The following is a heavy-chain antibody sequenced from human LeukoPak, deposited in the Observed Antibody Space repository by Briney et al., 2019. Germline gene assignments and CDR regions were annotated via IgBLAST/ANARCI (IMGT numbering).Heavy chain of an antibody. CDR3: ARDGWSGWYYFDY. D-gene: IGHD6-19*01. CDR1: GYSISSGYY. CDR2: IYHSGST. Sequence: PSETLSLTCAVSGYSISSGYYWGWIRQPPGKGLEWIGSIYHSGSTYYNPSLKSRVTISVDTSKNQFSLKLSSVTAADTAVYYCARDGWSGWYYFDYWGQGTLVTVSS. J-gene: IGHJ4*02. V-gene: IGHV4-38-2*02.